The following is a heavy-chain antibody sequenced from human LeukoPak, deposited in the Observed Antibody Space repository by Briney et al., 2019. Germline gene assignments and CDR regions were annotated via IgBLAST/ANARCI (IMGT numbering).Heavy chain of an antibody. CDR3: ASREVIVSSHVGSDAFDI. D-gene: IGHD3-22*01. CDR2: INHSGST. V-gene: IGHV4-34*01. J-gene: IGHJ3*02. Sequence: SETLSLTCAVYGGSFSGYYWSWIRQPPGKGLEWIGEINHSGSTNCNPSLKSRVTISVDTSKNQFSLKLSSVTAADTAVYYCASREVIVSSHVGSDAFDIWGQGTMVTVSS. CDR1: GGSFSGYY.